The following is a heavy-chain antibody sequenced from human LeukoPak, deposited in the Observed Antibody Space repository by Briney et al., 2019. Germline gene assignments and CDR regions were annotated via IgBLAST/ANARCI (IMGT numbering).Heavy chain of an antibody. CDR1: GFTFDDYA. CDR3: AKDRAGNLDY. Sequence: GGSLRLSCAASGFTFDDYAMHWVRQAPGKGLEWVSGISWNSGSIGYADSVKGRFTISRDNAKNSLYLQMNGLRAEDTALYYCAKDRAGNLDYWGQGTLVTVSS. CDR2: ISWNSGSI. V-gene: IGHV3-9*01. D-gene: IGHD4-23*01. J-gene: IGHJ4*02.